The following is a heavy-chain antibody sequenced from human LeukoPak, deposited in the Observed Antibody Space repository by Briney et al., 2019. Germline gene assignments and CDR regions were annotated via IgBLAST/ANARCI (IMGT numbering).Heavy chain of an antibody. D-gene: IGHD2-2*01. J-gene: IGHJ4*02. CDR3: ARLPAAHFSFDY. V-gene: IGHV4-39*01. CDR1: GGSISSSSYY. CDR2: IYYSGST. Sequence: PSETLSLTCTVSGGSISSSSYYWGWIRQPPGKGLEWIGSIYYSGSTYYNPSLKSRVTISVDTSKNQFSLKLSSVTAADTAVYYCARLPAAHFSFDYWGQGTLVTVSS.